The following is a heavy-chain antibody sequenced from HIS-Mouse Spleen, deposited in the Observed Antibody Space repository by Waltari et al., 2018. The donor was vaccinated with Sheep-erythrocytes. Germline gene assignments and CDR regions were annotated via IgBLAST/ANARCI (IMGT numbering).Heavy chain of an antibody. J-gene: IGHJ3*02. CDR3: AKEWRLAYCGGDCYSGAFDI. CDR2: IWDDGRNK. D-gene: IGHD2-21*02. V-gene: IGHV3-33*06. CDR1: GFTFSSYG. Sequence: QVQLVESGGGVVQPGRSLRLSCAASGFTFSSYGMHWVRQAPGKGRGWGAGIWDDGRNKDYAGSVKGRFTISRDNSKNTVYLQMNSLRAEDTAVYYCAKEWRLAYCGGDCYSGAFDIWGQGTMVTVSS.